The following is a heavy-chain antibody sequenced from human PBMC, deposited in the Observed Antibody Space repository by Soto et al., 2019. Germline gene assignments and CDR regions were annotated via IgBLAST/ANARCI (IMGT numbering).Heavy chain of an antibody. CDR1: GFILRNYW. CDR3: ARYRSLDP. V-gene: IGHV3-7*03. D-gene: IGHD3-16*02. CDR2: IKEDGSEK. Sequence: EVQLVESGGGLVQPGGSLRLSCAVSGFILRNYWMSWVRQAPGMGLQWVASIKEDGSEKYYVDPVKGRFTISRENAKNSLYVQMNSLRAEDTAVYYCARYRSLDPWGQGILVTVSS. J-gene: IGHJ5*02.